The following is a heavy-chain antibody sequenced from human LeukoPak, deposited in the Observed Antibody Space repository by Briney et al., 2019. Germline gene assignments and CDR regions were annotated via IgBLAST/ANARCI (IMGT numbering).Heavy chain of an antibody. Sequence: GGSLRLSCAASGFTFSKYWMLWVRQAPGKGLESVSRINTDGTVTTYADSVKGRFTVSRDNADNTMFLQMNSVRDEDTAVYYCARFRTTGTTGDAFDIWGQGTMVTVSS. CDR1: GFTFSKYW. J-gene: IGHJ3*02. V-gene: IGHV3-74*01. CDR3: ARFRTTGTTGDAFDI. CDR2: INTDGTVT. D-gene: IGHD1-1*01.